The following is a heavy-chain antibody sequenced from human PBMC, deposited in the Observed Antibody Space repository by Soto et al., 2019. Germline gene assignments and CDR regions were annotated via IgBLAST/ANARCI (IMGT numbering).Heavy chain of an antibody. J-gene: IGHJ4*02. D-gene: IGHD1-26*01. CDR1: GASISSNNW. CDR3: ARVNNGNFRADY. Sequence: ETLSLTCAVSGASISSNNWWTWVRQPPGKGLEWIGEIYHSGGTNYNPSLKSRVSISVDKSKNQFSLELTSVTAADTAVYYCARVNNGNFRADYWGQGTLVTVSS. V-gene: IGHV4-4*02. CDR2: IYHSGGT.